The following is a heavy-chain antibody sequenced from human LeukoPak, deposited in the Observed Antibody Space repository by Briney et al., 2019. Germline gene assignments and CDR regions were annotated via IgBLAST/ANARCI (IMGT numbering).Heavy chain of an antibody. CDR3: AKLKSIPVSGTADY. CDR1: GFTFSSYG. V-gene: IGHV3-23*01. Sequence: GGTLRLSCAASGFTFSSYGMSWVRQAPGKGLEWVSAISGNGDHTHYADSVKGRVTISRDNSKNTLYLQVNSLRAEDTAVYYCAKLKSIPVSGTADYLGQGTLVTVSS. J-gene: IGHJ4*02. D-gene: IGHD6-19*01. CDR2: ISGNGDHT.